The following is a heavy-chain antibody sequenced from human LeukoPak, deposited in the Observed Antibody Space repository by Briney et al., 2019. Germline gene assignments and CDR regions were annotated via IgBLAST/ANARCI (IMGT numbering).Heavy chain of an antibody. Sequence: ASVKVSCKASGYTFTSYDINWVRQATGQGLEWMGWMNPNSGNTGYAQKFQGRVTITRNTSISTAYMELSSLRSEDTAVYYCARQPRSITIFGVVIPNWFDPWGQVTLVPVSS. V-gene: IGHV1-8*03. D-gene: IGHD3-3*01. CDR1: GYTFTSYD. CDR3: ARQPRSITIFGVVIPNWFDP. J-gene: IGHJ5*02. CDR2: MNPNSGNT.